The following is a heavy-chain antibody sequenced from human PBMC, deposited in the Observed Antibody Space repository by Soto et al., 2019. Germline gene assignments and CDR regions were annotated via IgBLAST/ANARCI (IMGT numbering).Heavy chain of an antibody. CDR3: ARRGSGSYYDY. Sequence: GGSLRLSCAASGFTFSSYAMRWVRQAPGKGLEWVSAISGSGDSTYYADSVKGRFTISRDNSKNTVYLQMNSLRGEDTAVYYCARRGSGSYYDYWGQGTLVTVSS. CDR2: ISGSGDST. V-gene: IGHV3-23*01. CDR1: GFTFSSYA. J-gene: IGHJ4*02. D-gene: IGHD1-26*01.